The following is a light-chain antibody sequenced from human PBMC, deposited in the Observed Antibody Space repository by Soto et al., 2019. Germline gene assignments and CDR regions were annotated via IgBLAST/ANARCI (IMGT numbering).Light chain of an antibody. Sequence: IPMTHSPCPVLAEVGESVLISCVGRQGSTSWLVWCQQRRGKAVKLLMYDASTLQSGVPPSFSGSGSGTEFAIPISSRQQHDFATYYCQHYKMHSPWTFGEGTKVDIK. CDR1: QGSTSW. CDR3: QHYKMHSPWT. J-gene: IGKJ1*01. V-gene: IGKV1-5*01. CDR2: DAS.